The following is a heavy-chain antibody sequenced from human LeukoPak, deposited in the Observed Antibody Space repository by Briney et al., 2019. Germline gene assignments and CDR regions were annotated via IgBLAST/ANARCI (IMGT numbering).Heavy chain of an antibody. Sequence: SETLSLTCTVSGGSISSSSYYWGWIRQPPGKGLEWIGSIYYSGSTYYNPSLKSRVTISVDTSKNQFSLKLSSVTAADTAVYYCARGHGSGWYFTVSDLGYFDYWGQGTLVTVSS. CDR2: IYYSGST. CDR3: ARGHGSGWYFTVSDLGYFDY. CDR1: GGSISSSSYY. J-gene: IGHJ4*02. V-gene: IGHV4-39*01. D-gene: IGHD6-19*01.